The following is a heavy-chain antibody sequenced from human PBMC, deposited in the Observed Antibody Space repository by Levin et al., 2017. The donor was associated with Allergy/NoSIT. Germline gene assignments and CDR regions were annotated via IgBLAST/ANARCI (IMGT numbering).Heavy chain of an antibody. Sequence: GGSLRLSCAASGFIVSDSYMSWIRQAPGKGLEWVSYISRGNSYTNYLDSVKGRFTISRDNAKNSLYLQMSSLRAEDTAIYYCARGRVPNDYWGQGTLVTVSS. J-gene: IGHJ4*02. D-gene: IGHD3-10*01. CDR1: GFIVSDSY. V-gene: IGHV3-11*05. CDR2: ISRGNSYT. CDR3: ARGRVPNDY.